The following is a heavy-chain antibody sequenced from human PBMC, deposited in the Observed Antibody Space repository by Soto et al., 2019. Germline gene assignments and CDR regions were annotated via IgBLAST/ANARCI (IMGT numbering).Heavy chain of an antibody. Sequence: ASVKVSCKASGYTFTSYYMHWVRQAPGQGLEWMGIINPSGGSTSYAQKFQGRVTMTRDTSTSTVYMELSSLRSEDTAVYYCARDQGGLGNYYAPNLTDYWSQGTLVTVYS. D-gene: IGHD3-10*01. CDR3: ARDQGGLGNYYAPNLTDY. CDR2: INPSGGST. V-gene: IGHV1-46*01. J-gene: IGHJ4*02. CDR1: GYTFTSYY.